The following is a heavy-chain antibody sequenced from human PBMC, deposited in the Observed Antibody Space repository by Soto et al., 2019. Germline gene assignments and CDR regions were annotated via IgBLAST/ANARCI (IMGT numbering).Heavy chain of an antibody. D-gene: IGHD1-1*01. Sequence: SETLSLTCTVSGYSIYFYHWTWIRQPPGKGLEWMGYIYYTGSTNYNPSLKSRVSISVDTSKNQFSLKLSSVTAADTVVYYCARVARTGQYYFDFWGQGALVTVSS. V-gene: IGHV4-59*01. CDR2: IYYTGST. J-gene: IGHJ4*02. CDR1: GYSIYFYH. CDR3: ARVARTGQYYFDF.